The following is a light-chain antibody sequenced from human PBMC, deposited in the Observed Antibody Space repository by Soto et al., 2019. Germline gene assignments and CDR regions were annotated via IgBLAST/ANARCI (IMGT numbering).Light chain of an antibody. CDR3: NSYTSSSTLNYV. Sequence: LTQPASVSGPPGQSITISCTGTSSDVGGYNYVSWYQQHPGKAPKLMIYDVSNRPSGVSNRFSGSKSGNTASLTISGLQAEDEADYYCNSYTSSSTLNYVFGTGTKVTVL. CDR2: DVS. V-gene: IGLV2-14*01. CDR1: SSDVGGYNY. J-gene: IGLJ1*01.